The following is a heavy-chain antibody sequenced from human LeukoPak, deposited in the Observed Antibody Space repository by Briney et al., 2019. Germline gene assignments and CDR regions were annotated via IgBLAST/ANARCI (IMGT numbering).Heavy chain of an antibody. CDR2: ISSSSSTI. D-gene: IGHD2-15*01. V-gene: IGHV3-48*01. CDR1: GFTFSSYS. Sequence: GGSLRPSCAASGFTFSSYSMNWVRQAPGKGLEWVSYISSSSSTIYYADSVKGRFTISRDNAKNSLYLQMNSLRAEDTAVYYCARGAYCSGGSCYVFPFDYWGQGTLVTVSS. CDR3: ARGAYCSGGSCYVFPFDY. J-gene: IGHJ4*02.